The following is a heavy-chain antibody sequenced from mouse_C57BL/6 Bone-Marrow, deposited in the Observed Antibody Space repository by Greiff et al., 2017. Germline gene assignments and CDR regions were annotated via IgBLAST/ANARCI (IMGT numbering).Heavy chain of an antibody. CDR3: ARGRPPWFAY. Sequence: VKLMESGAELARPGASVKLSCKASGYTFTSYGISWVKQRTGQGLEWIGEIYPRSGNTYYNEKFKGKATLTADKSSSTAYMELRSLTSEDSAVYFCARGRPPWFAYWGQGTLVTVSA. J-gene: IGHJ3*01. CDR1: GYTFTSYG. CDR2: IYPRSGNT. D-gene: IGHD6-1*01. V-gene: IGHV1-81*01.